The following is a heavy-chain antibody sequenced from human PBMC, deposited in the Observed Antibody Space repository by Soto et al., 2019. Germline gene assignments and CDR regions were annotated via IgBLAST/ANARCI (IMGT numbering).Heavy chain of an antibody. Sequence: KPSETLSPTCAVPGDSINTDYYWGCIGQPPGKGREWIGHIYYTGGTFYSPSLKSRLALSVDTSKNQFSLRLSSVTAADTAVYYCARDTASKDYDSHSYYPHFDSWGQGALVTVSS. CDR1: GDSINTDYY. CDR2: IYYTGGT. D-gene: IGHD3-22*01. CDR3: ARDTASKDYDSHSYYPHFDS. J-gene: IGHJ5*01. V-gene: IGHV4-30-4*01.